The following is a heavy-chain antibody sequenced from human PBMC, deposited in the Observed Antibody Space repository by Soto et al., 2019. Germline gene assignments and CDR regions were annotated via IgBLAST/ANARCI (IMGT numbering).Heavy chain of an antibody. Sequence: MQVVESGGGGVQPGTSLRLSCTGSGFTFSSYSMHWFRRAPGKGLEWVAIMSYDRVNKFYGDPVKGRFTVSRDNSKSTMYLQMNNLTFEDTAIYYCARDGRPAVHGRWFDPWGQGTVVTVSS. CDR2: MSYDRVNK. CDR3: ARDGRPAVHGRWFDP. V-gene: IGHV3-30-3*01. J-gene: IGHJ5*02. CDR1: GFTFSSYS. D-gene: IGHD2-15*01.